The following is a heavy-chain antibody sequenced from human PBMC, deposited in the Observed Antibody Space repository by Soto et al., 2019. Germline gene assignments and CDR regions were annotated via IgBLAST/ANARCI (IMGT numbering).Heavy chain of an antibody. CDR2: IYYSGST. Sequence: PSETLSLTCTVSGGSISSYYWIWIRQPPGKGLEWIGYIYYSGSTNYNPSLKSRVTISVDTSKNQFSLKLSSVTAADTAVYYCAHTTGGSNWFDPWXQGTLVTVSS. J-gene: IGHJ5*02. CDR1: GGSISSYY. V-gene: IGHV4-59*01. CDR3: AHTTGGSNWFDP. D-gene: IGHD3-16*01.